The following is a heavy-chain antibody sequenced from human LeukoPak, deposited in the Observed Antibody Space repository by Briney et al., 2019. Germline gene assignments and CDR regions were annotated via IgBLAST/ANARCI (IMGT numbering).Heavy chain of an antibody. CDR1: GFTFSNSG. D-gene: IGHD5-18*01. J-gene: IGHJ4*02. Sequence: GGSLRLSCAASGFTFSNSGMHWVRQAPGKGLEWVAFIRYDGSNKYYADFVKGRLTISRDNSKNTLYLQMNSLRAEDTAVYYCARDGGRGIGYSYETDYWGQGTLVTVSS. V-gene: IGHV3-30*02. CDR2: IRYDGSNK. CDR3: ARDGGRGIGYSYETDY.